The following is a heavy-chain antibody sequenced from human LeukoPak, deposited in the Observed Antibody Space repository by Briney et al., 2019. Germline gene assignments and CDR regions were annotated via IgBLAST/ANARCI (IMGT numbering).Heavy chain of an antibody. V-gene: IGHV1-69*13. Sequence: GASVKVSCKASGGTFSSYAISWVRQAPGQGLEWMGGIIPIFGTANYAQKFQGRVTITADESTSTAYMELSSLRSEDTAVYYCARPSDIVVVPAAKGGEYYYYGMDVWGQGTTVTVSS. CDR1: GGTFSSYA. CDR3: ARPSDIVVVPAAKGGEYYYYGMDV. CDR2: IIPIFGTA. J-gene: IGHJ6*02. D-gene: IGHD2-2*01.